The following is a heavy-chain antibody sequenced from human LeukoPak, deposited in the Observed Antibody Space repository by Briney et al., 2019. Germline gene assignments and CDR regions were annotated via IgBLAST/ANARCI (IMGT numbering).Heavy chain of an antibody. D-gene: IGHD2-2*01. Sequence: ASVKVSCKASGGTFSSYAISWVRQAPGQGLEWMGGIIPIFDTTNYAQKFQGRVTIIADKSTGTAYMELSSLRSEDTAVYYCATCSSTSCYAYYYYYMDVWGKGTTVTVSS. J-gene: IGHJ6*03. CDR3: ATCSSTSCYAYYYYYMDV. V-gene: IGHV1-69*06. CDR2: IIPIFDTT. CDR1: GGTFSSYA.